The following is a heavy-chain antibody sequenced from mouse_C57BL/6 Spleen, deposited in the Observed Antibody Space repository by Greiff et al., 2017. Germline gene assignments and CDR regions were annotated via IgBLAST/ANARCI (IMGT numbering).Heavy chain of an antibody. Sequence: QVQLQQSGAELARPGASVKLSCTASGYTFTSYGISWVKQRTGQGLAWIGEIYPRSGNTYYNEKVKGKATLTADQSSSTAYMELRSLTSEDSAVYFCARWVTGTGGYYFDYWGKGTTLTVSS. CDR2: IYPRSGNT. V-gene: IGHV1-81*01. J-gene: IGHJ2*01. CDR1: GYTFTSYG. D-gene: IGHD4-1*01. CDR3: ARWVTGTGGYYFDY.